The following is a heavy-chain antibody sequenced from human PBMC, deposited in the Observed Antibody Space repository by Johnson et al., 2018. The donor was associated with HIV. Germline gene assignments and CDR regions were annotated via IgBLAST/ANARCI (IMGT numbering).Heavy chain of an antibody. CDR3: ARDFVAFGECTAFDI. V-gene: IGHV3-20*04. Sequence: VQLVESGGGLVKPGGSLRLSCAASGFTFSDYYMSWIRQAPGKGLEWVSGIDWNGGSKGYADSAKGRFTISRDNARNSLYLQMNRLRAEDTALYYCARDFVAFGECTAFDIWGQGTRVTVSS. D-gene: IGHD3-10*01. J-gene: IGHJ3*02. CDR2: IDWNGGSK. CDR1: GFTFSDYY.